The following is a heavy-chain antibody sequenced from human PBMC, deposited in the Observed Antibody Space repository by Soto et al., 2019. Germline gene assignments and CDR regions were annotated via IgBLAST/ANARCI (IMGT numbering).Heavy chain of an antibody. CDR3: ARDQYSSSWYDYNWFDP. CDR2: ISSSGSTI. Sequence: GGSLRLSCAASGFTFSSFVMNWVRQAPGKGLEWVSYISSSGSTIYYADSVKGRFTISRDNAKNSLYLQMNSLRAEDTAVYYCARDQYSSSWYDYNWFDPWGQGTLVTVSS. CDR1: GFTFSSFV. D-gene: IGHD6-13*01. J-gene: IGHJ5*02. V-gene: IGHV3-48*04.